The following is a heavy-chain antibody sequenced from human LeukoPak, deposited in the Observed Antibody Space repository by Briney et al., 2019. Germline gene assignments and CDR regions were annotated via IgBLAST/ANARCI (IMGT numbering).Heavy chain of an antibody. V-gene: IGHV3-7*03. CDR2: MKPDGSER. CDR3: ARERIVGAASTRYYGMDV. D-gene: IGHD1-26*01. J-gene: IGHJ6*02. CDR1: GFTFSSYW. Sequence: GGSLRLSCAASGFTFSSYWMNWVRQAPGKGLEWVANMKPDGSERYYVDSVKGRFTVSRDNAKNSLYFQMNSLRAEDTAVYYCARERIVGAASTRYYGMDVWGQGTTVAVSS.